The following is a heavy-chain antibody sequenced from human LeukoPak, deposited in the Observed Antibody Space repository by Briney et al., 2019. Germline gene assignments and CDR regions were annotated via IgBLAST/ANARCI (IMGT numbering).Heavy chain of an antibody. V-gene: IGHV1-18*01. CDR1: GYTFTSYG. CDR2: ISAYNGNT. CDR3: AIVVPAAIRWFDP. J-gene: IGHJ5*02. D-gene: IGHD2-2*01. Sequence: GASVTVSCTASGYTFTSYGISWVRQAPGQGLEWMGWISAYNGNTNYAQKLQGRVTMTTDTSASTAYMELRSLRSDDTAVYYCAIVVPAAIRWFDPWGQGTLVTVSS.